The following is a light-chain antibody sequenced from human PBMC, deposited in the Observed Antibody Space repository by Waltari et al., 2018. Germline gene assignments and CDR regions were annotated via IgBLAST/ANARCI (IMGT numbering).Light chain of an antibody. V-gene: IGKV3-15*01. Sequence: DIVMTQSPATLSASPGERATLSCRASQSIGSNLAWYQHKPGQAPRFLIYGASTRATGIPARFSGSGSGTEFTLTISSLQSADFAVYYCQQYNNWPETFGQGTKVEIK. J-gene: IGKJ1*01. CDR2: GAS. CDR1: QSIGSN. CDR3: QQYNNWPET.